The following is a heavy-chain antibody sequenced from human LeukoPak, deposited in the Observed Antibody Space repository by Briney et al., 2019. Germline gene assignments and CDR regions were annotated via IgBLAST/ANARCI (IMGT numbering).Heavy chain of an antibody. V-gene: IGHV3-49*04. Sequence: PGRSLRLSCTASGFTFGYHAINWVRQAPGRGLEWVGFIRSQAYSGTTEYATSVKDRLTISRDDSKSIAYLQMNSLKTEDTAVYYCTRDIVSISQPYYFDYWGQGTLVTVSS. CDR3: TRDIVSISQPYYFDY. J-gene: IGHJ4*02. CDR1: GFTFGYHA. D-gene: IGHD2-2*01. CDR2: IRSQAYSGTT.